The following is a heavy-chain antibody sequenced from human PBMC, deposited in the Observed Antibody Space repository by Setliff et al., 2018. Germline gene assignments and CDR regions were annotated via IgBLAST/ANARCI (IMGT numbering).Heavy chain of an antibody. Sequence: SETLSLTCTVSGYSISSGHYWGWIRQPPGKGLEWIGYIYSSGSTYYNPSLKSRVSISVDTSKNQFSLKLSSVTAADTAVYYCAREQWLDPPGYYYMDVWAKGTTVTVSS. V-gene: IGHV4-38-2*02. CDR3: AREQWLDPPGYYYMDV. D-gene: IGHD6-19*01. CDR1: GYSISSGHY. CDR2: IYSSGST. J-gene: IGHJ6*03.